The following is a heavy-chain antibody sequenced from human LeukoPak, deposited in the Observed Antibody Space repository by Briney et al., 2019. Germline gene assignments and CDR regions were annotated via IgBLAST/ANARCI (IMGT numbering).Heavy chain of an antibody. CDR2: IYYSGST. CDR1: GGSISSYY. J-gene: IGHJ3*02. D-gene: IGHD3-10*01. Sequence: SETLSLTCTVSGGSISSYYWSWIRQPPGKGLEWIGYIYYSGSTNYNPSLKSRVTISVDTSKNQFSLKLSSVTAADTAVYYCARDRSFDAFDIWGQGAMVTVSS. V-gene: IGHV4-59*01. CDR3: ARDRSFDAFDI.